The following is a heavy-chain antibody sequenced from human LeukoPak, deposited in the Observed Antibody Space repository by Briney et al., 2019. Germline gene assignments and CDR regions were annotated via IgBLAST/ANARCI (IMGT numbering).Heavy chain of an antibody. V-gene: IGHV4-59*01. CDR3: ARXGGSYYYGYYYYMDV. CDR1: GGSISSYY. CDR2: IYYSGRT. Sequence: TXXXXCXVSGGSISSYYWSWIRQTPGKGLEWIGYIYYSGRTNYNPSLKRGVTISVDTSKNQFSLKRRYVTAGDTAGYYCARXGGSYYYGYYYYMDVWGKGTTVTISS. J-gene: IGHJ6*03. D-gene: IGHD1-26*01.